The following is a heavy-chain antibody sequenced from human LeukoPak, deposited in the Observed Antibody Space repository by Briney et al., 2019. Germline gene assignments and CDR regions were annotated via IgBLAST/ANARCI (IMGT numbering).Heavy chain of an antibody. CDR2: IKSKTEGGTT. V-gene: IGHV3-15*07. D-gene: IGHD5-18*01. CDR3: TTEFVDTAPY. Sequence: PGGSLRLSCAASGFTFNNAWMTWVRQAPGKGLEWVGRIKSKTEGGTTDYAAPVKGRFTISRDDSKNTLYLQMNSLKTEDTGVYYCTTEFVDTAPYWGQGTLVTVSS. J-gene: IGHJ4*02. CDR1: GFTFNNAW.